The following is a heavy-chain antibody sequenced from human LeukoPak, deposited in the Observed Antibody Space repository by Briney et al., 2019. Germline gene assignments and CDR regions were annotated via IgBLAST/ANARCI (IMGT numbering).Heavy chain of an antibody. D-gene: IGHD4-17*01. V-gene: IGHV3-21*01. CDR1: GFTLSHYS. CDR3: ARDLAYGDDGL. Sequence: GGSLRLSRAASGFTLSHYSMNWVRQAPGKGLEWVAFISSSSSYIFYADSLKGRFTISRDNAKNSLYLQMNSLRADDTAVYYCARDLAYGDDGLWGQGTLVTVSS. CDR2: ISSSSSYI. J-gene: IGHJ4*02.